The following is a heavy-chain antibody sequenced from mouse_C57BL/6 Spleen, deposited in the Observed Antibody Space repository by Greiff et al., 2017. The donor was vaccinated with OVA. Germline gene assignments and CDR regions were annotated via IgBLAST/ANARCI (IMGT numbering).Heavy chain of an antibody. J-gene: IGHJ1*03. CDR3: ARREGYFDV. CDR2: IYPGDGDT. Sequence: VQLQQSGPELVKPGASVKISCKASGYAFSSSWMNWVKQRPGKGLEWIGRIYPGDGDTNYNGKFKGKATLTSDKSSSTAYLQLSSLTSEDSAVYFCARREGYFDVWAQGPRSPSPQ. CDR1: GYAFSSSW. V-gene: IGHV1-82*01.